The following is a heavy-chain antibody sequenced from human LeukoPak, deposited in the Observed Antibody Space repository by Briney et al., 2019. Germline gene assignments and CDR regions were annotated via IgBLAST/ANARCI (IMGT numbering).Heavy chain of an antibody. CDR2: IIPIFGTA. CDR3: ASPPRSDYYDSSGYFDY. CDR1: GGTFSSYA. Sequence: GASVKVSCKASGGTFSSYAISWVRQAPGQGLEWMGGIIPIFGTANYAQKFQGRVTITADESTSTAYMELSSLRSEDTAVYYCASPPRSDYYDSSGYFDYWGQGTLVTVSS. D-gene: IGHD3-22*01. J-gene: IGHJ4*02. V-gene: IGHV1-69*13.